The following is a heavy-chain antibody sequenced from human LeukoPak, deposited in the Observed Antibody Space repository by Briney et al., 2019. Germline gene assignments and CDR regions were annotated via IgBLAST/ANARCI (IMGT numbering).Heavy chain of an antibody. V-gene: IGHV3-23*01. CDR1: GFTFSTYA. CDR3: AKADRGWGVITKD. D-gene: IGHD3-10*01. CDR2: IGGSGDFT. J-gene: IGHJ4*02. Sequence: GGSLRLSCAASGFTFSTYAMSWVRQAPGKGLEWVSAIGGSGDFTYYAEYVRGRFTISRDDSKKTLYLQMNSLRAEDTAVYYCAKADRGWGVITKDWGQGTLVTVSS.